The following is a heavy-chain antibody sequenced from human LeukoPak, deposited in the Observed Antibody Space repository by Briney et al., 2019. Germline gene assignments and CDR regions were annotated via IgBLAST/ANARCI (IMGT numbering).Heavy chain of an antibody. D-gene: IGHD4-17*01. Sequence: GGSLRLSCAASGFTVSSNYMSWVRQAPGKGLEWVSVIYSGGSTYYADSVKGRFTISRDNSKNTLYPQMNSLRAEDTAVYYCASLPDYGDYIDYWGQGTLVTVSS. V-gene: IGHV3-53*01. CDR2: IYSGGST. CDR1: GFTVSSNY. CDR3: ASLPDYGDYIDY. J-gene: IGHJ4*02.